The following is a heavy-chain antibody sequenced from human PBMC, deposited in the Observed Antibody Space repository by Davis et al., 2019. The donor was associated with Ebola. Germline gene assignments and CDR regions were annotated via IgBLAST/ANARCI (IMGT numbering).Heavy chain of an antibody. CDR1: GYSFRNDW. V-gene: IGHV3-7*01. J-gene: IGHJ4*02. CDR2: INHIGYEK. CDR3: ARDLGQYSVIDY. D-gene: IGHD5/OR15-5a*01. Sequence: PGGSLRLSCAVSGYSFRNDWMAWVRQAPGKGLEWVANINHIGYEKYYGDSVKGRFTISRDNSKNTLYLQMNSLRAEDTAVYYCARDLGQYSVIDYWGQGTLVTVSS.